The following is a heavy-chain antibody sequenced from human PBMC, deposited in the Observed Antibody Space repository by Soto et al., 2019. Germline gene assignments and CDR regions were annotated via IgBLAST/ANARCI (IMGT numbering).Heavy chain of an antibody. CDR3: PRANQAPMFTHYSAAMDV. J-gene: IGHJ6*02. CDR1: GGTFGTYG. V-gene: IGHV1-69*13. D-gene: IGHD3-16*01. Sequence: SVKVSFKASGGTFGTYGISWLRQAPGQGLEWMGGIVPFFGTPDYAENLQGRVTITADESTSTAYMELSSLRSGDTAVYYCPRANQAPMFTHYSAAMDVWGQGTPVPVPS. CDR2: IVPFFGTP.